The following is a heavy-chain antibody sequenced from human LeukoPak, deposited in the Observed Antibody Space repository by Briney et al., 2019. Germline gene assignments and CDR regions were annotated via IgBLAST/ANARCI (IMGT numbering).Heavy chain of an antibody. CDR1: GFTVSSNY. V-gene: IGHV3-53*01. J-gene: IGHJ6*03. D-gene: IGHD3-9*01. Sequence: GGSLRLSCAASGFTVSSNYMSWVRQAPGKGLEWVSVIYSGGSTYYADSVKGRFTISRDNSKNTLYLQMNSLRAEDTAVYYCAKKNPLLRYFDWLSVTNYYYYYMDVWGKGTTVTISS. CDR2: IYSGGST. CDR3: AKKNPLLRYFDWLSVTNYYYYYMDV.